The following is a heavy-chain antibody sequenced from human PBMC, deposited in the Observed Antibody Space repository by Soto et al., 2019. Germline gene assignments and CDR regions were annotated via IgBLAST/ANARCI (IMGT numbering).Heavy chain of an antibody. V-gene: IGHV1-46*01. J-gene: IGHJ4*02. CDR3: ARGRFTTVTTWWYFDY. Sequence: ASVTVSCKASWCTFTDYYLDCVRQAHGQGLEWMGIINPSTGSTTYAQKFQGRVTLTRDTSTSTVYMDLSSLRSEDTAVYYCARGRFTTVTTWWYFDYWGQGALVTVSS. CDR2: INPSTGST. CDR1: WCTFTDYY. D-gene: IGHD4-17*01.